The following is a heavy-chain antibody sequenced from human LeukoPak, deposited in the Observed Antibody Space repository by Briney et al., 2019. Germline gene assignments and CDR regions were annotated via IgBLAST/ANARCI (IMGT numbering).Heavy chain of an antibody. CDR3: ARQPTYYYDSSGSAFDY. Sequence: KPSETLSLTCTVSGGSISSYYWSWIRQPAGKGLEWIGSICYSGSTYYNPSLKSRVTISVDTSKNQFSLKLSSVTAADTAVYYCARQPTYYYDSSGSAFDYWGQGTLVTVSS. CDR2: ICYSGST. V-gene: IGHV4-59*05. CDR1: GGSISSYY. J-gene: IGHJ4*02. D-gene: IGHD3-22*01.